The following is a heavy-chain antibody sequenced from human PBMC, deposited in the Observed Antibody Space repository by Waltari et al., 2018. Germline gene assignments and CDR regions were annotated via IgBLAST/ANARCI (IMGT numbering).Heavy chain of an antibody. Sequence: QVQLQQWGAGLLKPSETLSLHCAVYGGSFSGYYWSWIRQPPGKGLEWIGEINHSGSTNYNPSLKSRVTISVDTSKNQFSLKLSSVTAADTAVYYCASMLRYFDWFHQGDYWGQGTLVTVSS. D-gene: IGHD3-9*01. J-gene: IGHJ4*02. CDR1: GGSFSGYY. V-gene: IGHV4-34*01. CDR2: INHSGST. CDR3: ASMLRYFDWFHQGDY.